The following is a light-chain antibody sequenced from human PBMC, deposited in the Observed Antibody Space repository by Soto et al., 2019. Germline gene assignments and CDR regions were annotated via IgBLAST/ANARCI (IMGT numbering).Light chain of an antibody. CDR3: QQANSFPIT. J-gene: IGKJ5*01. Sequence: DIQMTQSPSSVSASVGDRVTITCRASQGISTWLDWYQQKPGKAPKFLIYDASNLQGGVPSRFSGSGSGTDFTLTITSLQPEDFATYYCQQANSFPITFGQGTRLEIK. CDR2: DAS. CDR1: QGISTW. V-gene: IGKV1-12*01.